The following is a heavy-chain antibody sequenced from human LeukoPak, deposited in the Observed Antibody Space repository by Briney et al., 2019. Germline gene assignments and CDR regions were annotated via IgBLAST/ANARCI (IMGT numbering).Heavy chain of an antibody. CDR3: ARDRAVALPTYFYYMDV. Sequence: PGGSLRLSCAASGFTFPTYVIHWVRQAPGKGLEWVAVISQTGSIETYADSVRGRFSMSRDNSDSTVYLQMNSLKTEDTAVYYCARDRAVALPTYFYYMDVWGKGTTVIVSS. V-gene: IGHV3-30*03. CDR1: GFTFPTYV. J-gene: IGHJ6*03. CDR2: ISQTGSIE. D-gene: IGHD2-15*01.